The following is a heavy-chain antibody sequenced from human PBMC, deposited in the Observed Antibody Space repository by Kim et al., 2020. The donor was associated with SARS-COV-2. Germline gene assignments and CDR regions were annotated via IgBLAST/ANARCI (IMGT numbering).Heavy chain of an antibody. Sequence: TKDSQKFTGRVTITRDTAASTVYMGLSSLRSEDTAVYYCAKWGSYDPFDYWGQGTLVAVFS. V-gene: IGHV1-3*01. CDR2: T. D-gene: IGHD1-26*01. CDR3: AKWGSYDPFDY. J-gene: IGHJ4*02.